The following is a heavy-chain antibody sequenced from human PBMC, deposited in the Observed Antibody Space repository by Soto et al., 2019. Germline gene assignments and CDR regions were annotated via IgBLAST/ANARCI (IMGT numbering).Heavy chain of an antibody. V-gene: IGHV3-33*01. J-gene: IGHJ6*03. CDR2: IWYDGSNK. Sequence: ESGGGVVQPGRSLRLSCAASGFTFSSYGMHWVRQAPGKGLEWVAVIWYDGSNKYYADSVKGRFTISRDNSKNTLYLQMNSLRAEDTAVYYCARDSVDIVVVPAAITGGLYYYYYMDVWGKGTTVTVSS. D-gene: IGHD2-2*03. CDR3: ARDSVDIVVVPAAITGGLYYYYYMDV. CDR1: GFTFSSYG.